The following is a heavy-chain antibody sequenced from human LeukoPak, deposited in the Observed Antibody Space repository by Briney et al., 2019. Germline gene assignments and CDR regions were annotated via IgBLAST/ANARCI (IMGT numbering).Heavy chain of an antibody. CDR3: ASTTVGIAAAGTRFDP. CDR1: GGSISSGGYY. CDR2: IYYSGST. Sequence: PSQTLSLTCTVSGGSISSGGYYWSWVRQHPGKGLEWIGYIYYSGSTYYNPSLKNRVTISVHTSKNQFSLKLSSVTAADTAVYYCASTTVGIAAAGTRFDPWGQGTLVTVSS. J-gene: IGHJ5*02. V-gene: IGHV4-31*03. D-gene: IGHD6-13*01.